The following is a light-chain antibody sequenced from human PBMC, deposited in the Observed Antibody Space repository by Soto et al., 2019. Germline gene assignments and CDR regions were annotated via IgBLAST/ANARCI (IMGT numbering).Light chain of an antibody. CDR3: QQYGSSPPAT. V-gene: IGKV3-20*01. CDR2: GSS. Sequence: EIVLTQSPGTLSLSPGETATLSCRASQSISTSHLAWYQQEPGQAPRLLINGSSKRATGIPDRFSGSGSGTHFILTISGLEPEDFAVYYCQQYGSSPPATFGQGTRLEI. CDR1: QSISTSH. J-gene: IGKJ5*01.